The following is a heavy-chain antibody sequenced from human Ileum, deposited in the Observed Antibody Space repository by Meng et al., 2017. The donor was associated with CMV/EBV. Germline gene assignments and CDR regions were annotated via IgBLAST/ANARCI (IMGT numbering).Heavy chain of an antibody. D-gene: IGHD1-26*01. CDR2: ISAYNGNT. J-gene: IGHJ4*02. Sequence: ASVKVSCKDSGYTFTRYGISWVRQAPGQGLEWMGWISAYNGNTNYAQKLQGRVTMTTDTSTGTAYMELRSLRSYDKGVYYCAIERRFRVGVTNGVDYWGQGTLVTVSS. CDR1: GYTFTRYG. CDR3: AIERRFRVGVTNGVDY. V-gene: IGHV1-18*01.